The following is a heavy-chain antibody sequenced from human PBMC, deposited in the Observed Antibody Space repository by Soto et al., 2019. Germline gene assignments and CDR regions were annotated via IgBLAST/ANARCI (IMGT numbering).Heavy chain of an antibody. CDR1: GFTFSRFW. CDR3: ARDRTAMVTSLDR. Sequence: EVQVVESGGGLVQPGGSLRLSCVGSGFTFSRFWMTWVRQAPGKGLEWVANINQAGSERYAVDSVKGRFTISRDNARYSLYLQMDSLRAEDTAVYYGARDRTAMVTSLDRWGQGTLVTVSS. D-gene: IGHD5-18*01. CDR2: INQAGSER. V-gene: IGHV3-7*05. J-gene: IGHJ4*02.